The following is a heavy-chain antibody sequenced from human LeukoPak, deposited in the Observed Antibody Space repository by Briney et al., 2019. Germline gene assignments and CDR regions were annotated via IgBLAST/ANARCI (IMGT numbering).Heavy chain of an antibody. D-gene: IGHD5-12*01. J-gene: IGHJ4*02. V-gene: IGHV4-38-2*01. CDR2: IYHSGST. CDR3: ARRNNGYDYLDY. CDR1: GYSIGSGYY. Sequence: SEALSLTCAVSGYSIGSGYYWGWIRQPPGKGLEWIGGIYHSGSTYYNPSLKSRVTISVDTSRNQFSLKLTSVTAADTAVYYCARRNNGYDYLDYWGQGTLVTVSS.